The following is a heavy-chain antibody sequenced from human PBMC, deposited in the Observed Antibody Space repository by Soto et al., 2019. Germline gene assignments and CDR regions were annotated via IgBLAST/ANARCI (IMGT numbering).Heavy chain of an antibody. CDR3: AKPLADCSSATCREYFQH. CDR2: ISYDGSKK. Sequence: GGSLRLSCAASGFAFSSHGMHWVRQAPGKGLAWVSVISYDGSKKYYADSVKGRFTISRDNSNNTLYLEMNSLRTEDTAVYYCAKPLADCSSATCREYFQHWGQGTLVNVSS. D-gene: IGHD2-2*01. V-gene: IGHV3-30*18. CDR1: GFAFSSHG. J-gene: IGHJ1*01.